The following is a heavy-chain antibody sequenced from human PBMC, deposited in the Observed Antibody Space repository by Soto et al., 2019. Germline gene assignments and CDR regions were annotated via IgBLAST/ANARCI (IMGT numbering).Heavy chain of an antibody. Sequence: ASVKVSCTASGYIFTDYYLHWVRQAPGQGLEYMGWINPNTGGTKYSQRFQGRVTMTGGTLLLNWLTSDDTAVYYCARSLSTIGARLDYWGQGTLVTVSS. J-gene: IGHJ4*01. CDR1: GYIFTDYY. V-gene: IGHV1-2*02. CDR3: ARSLSTIGARLDY. CDR2: INPNTGGT. D-gene: IGHD6-6*01.